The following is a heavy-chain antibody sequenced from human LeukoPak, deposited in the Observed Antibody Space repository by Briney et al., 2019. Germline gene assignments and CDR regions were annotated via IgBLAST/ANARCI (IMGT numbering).Heavy chain of an antibody. V-gene: IGHV4-39*01. CDR1: GGSISSSSYY. J-gene: IGHJ4*02. CDR3: ARLMVGATSVDS. D-gene: IGHD1-26*01. Sequence: SETLSLTCTVSGGSISSSSYYWGWIRQPPGKGLEWIGNIYYSGRTYSNPSLLSRLSISVDTSKNQFFLNLNSVTAADTALYYCARLMVGATSVDSWGQGTLVTVSS. CDR2: IYYSGRT.